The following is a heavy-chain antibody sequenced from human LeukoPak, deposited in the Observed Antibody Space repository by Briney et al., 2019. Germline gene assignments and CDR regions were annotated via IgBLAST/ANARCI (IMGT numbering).Heavy chain of an antibody. CDR1: GFTFSDYY. V-gene: IGHV3-11*03. CDR3: ARTGSGWQPGDY. D-gene: IGHD6-19*01. CDR2: ISSTSIYT. Sequence: GGSLRLSCAASGFTFSDYYMSWIRQAPGKGLEWVSDISSTSIYTNYADSVKGRFTISRDNAKNSLYLQMNSLRAEDTAVYYCARTGSGWQPGDYWGQGTLVTVSS. J-gene: IGHJ4*02.